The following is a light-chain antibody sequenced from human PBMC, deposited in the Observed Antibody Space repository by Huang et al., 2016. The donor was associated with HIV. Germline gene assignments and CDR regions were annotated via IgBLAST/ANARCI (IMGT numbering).Light chain of an antibody. CDR2: EAS. Sequence: EIVLTQSPATLSLSPGERATLSCRASQSFSSSLAWYQQKPGQAPRLLIDEASNRATGIPARFSGSGSGTDFTLTISSLEPEDFAVYYCQQRSNWPPIFTFGPGTKVDIK. J-gene: IGKJ3*01. CDR1: QSFSSS. CDR3: QQRSNWPPIFT. V-gene: IGKV3-11*01.